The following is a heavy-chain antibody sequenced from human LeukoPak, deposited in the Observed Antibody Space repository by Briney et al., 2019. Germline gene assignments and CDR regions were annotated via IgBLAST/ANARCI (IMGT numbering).Heavy chain of an antibody. Sequence: SSVKVSCKAYGGTFSSYTISRVRQAPGQGLEWMGRIIPILGIANYAQKFQGRVTITADKSTSTAYMELSSLRSEDTAVYYCARDRSPHGYSGYDTSYWGQGTLVTVSS. J-gene: IGHJ4*02. CDR2: IIPILGIA. D-gene: IGHD5-12*01. CDR1: GGTFSSYT. V-gene: IGHV1-69*04. CDR3: ARDRSPHGYSGYDTSY.